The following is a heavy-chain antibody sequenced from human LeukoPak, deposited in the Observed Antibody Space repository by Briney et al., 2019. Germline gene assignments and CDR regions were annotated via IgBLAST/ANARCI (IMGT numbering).Heavy chain of an antibody. V-gene: IGHV4-61*01. CDR2: VYYTGST. D-gene: IGHD1-26*01. Sequence: SETLSLTCTVSGGSVSSGSYYWSWIWQPPGKGLEWIGYVYYTGSTNYNPSLRSRVTMSLGTSKNQFSLKLSSVTAADTAVYYCARSPSGNYLSFDFWGQGTLVTVSS. J-gene: IGHJ4*02. CDR1: GGSVSSGSYY. CDR3: ARSPSGNYLSFDF.